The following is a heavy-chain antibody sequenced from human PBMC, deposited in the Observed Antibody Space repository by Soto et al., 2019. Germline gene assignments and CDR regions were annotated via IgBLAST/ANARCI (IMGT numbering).Heavy chain of an antibody. V-gene: IGHV4-34*01. D-gene: IGHD3-9*01. CDR1: GGSFSGYY. Sequence: SETLSLTCAVYGGSFSGYYWSWIRQPPGKGLEWIGEINHSGSTNYNPSLKSRVTISVDTSKNQFSLKLSSVTAADTAVYYCARVLRYFDWFRYYYYYGMDVWGQGTTVTVSS. CDR2: INHSGST. J-gene: IGHJ6*02. CDR3: ARVLRYFDWFRYYYYYGMDV.